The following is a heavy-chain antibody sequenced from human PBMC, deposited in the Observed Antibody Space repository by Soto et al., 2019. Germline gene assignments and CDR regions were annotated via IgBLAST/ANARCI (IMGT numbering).Heavy chain of an antibody. Sequence: SETLSLTCTVSGGSISSSSYYWGWIRQPPGKGLEWIGSIYYSGSTYYNPSLKSRVTISVDTSKNQFSLKLSSVTAADTAVYYCARHDAPGFDCSGGSCYPFPPYYFDYRGHGTLVTVSS. CDR1: GGSISSSSYY. J-gene: IGHJ4*01. CDR2: IYYSGST. CDR3: ARHDAPGFDCSGGSCYPFPPYYFDY. D-gene: IGHD2-15*01. V-gene: IGHV4-39*01.